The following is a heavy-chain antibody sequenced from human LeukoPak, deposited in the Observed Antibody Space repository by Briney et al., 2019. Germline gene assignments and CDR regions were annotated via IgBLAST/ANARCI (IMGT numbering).Heavy chain of an antibody. CDR2: IYSGGST. Sequence: GGSLRLSCAASGLTVSSNSMSWVRQAPGKGLEWVSVIYSGGSTYYADSAKGRFTISRDNSKNTLYLQMDSLRAEDTAVYYCARDGMGYYGMDVWGQGTTVTVSS. V-gene: IGHV3-66*01. J-gene: IGHJ6*02. CDR1: GLTVSSNS. D-gene: IGHD1-26*01. CDR3: ARDGMGYYGMDV.